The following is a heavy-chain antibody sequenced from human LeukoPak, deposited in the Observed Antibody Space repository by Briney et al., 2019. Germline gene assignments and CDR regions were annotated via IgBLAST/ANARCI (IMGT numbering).Heavy chain of an antibody. CDR2: IYDSGST. CDR1: GGSIRSSYYY. V-gene: IGHV4-39*01. CDR3: ARREGGYNPQD. Sequence: ASETLSLTCTVSGGSIRSSYYYWGWIRQPPGKGLEWIGSIYDSGSTYYNPSLKSRVTISVDTSKNQFSLKLKSVTAADTAVYYCARREGGYNPQDWGQGALVTVSS. D-gene: IGHD5-24*01. J-gene: IGHJ4*02.